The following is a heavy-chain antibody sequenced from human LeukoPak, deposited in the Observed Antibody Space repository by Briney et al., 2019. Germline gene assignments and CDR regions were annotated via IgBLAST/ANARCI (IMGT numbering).Heavy chain of an antibody. Sequence: GGSLRLSCAASGFTFSSYSMNWVRQAPGKGLEWVSYISSSSSTIYYADSVKGRFTISRDNAKNSLYLQMNSLRAEDTAVYYCASGRFLSFDYWGQRALVTVSS. CDR2: ISSSSSTI. J-gene: IGHJ4*02. V-gene: IGHV3-48*01. D-gene: IGHD3-3*01. CDR1: GFTFSSYS. CDR3: ASGRFLSFDY.